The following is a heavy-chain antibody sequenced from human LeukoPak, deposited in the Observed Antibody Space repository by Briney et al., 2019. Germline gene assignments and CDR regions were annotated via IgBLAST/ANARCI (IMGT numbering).Heavy chain of an antibody. Sequence: GASVKVSCKASGYTFTGYYMHWVRQAPGQGLEWVGRINPNSGNTGYAQKFQGRVTMTRNTSISTAYMELSSLRSEDTAVYYCARGRELLMVDYWGQGTLVTVSS. CDR1: GYTFTGYY. CDR3: ARGRELLMVDY. D-gene: IGHD1-26*01. CDR2: INPNSGNT. J-gene: IGHJ4*02. V-gene: IGHV1-8*02.